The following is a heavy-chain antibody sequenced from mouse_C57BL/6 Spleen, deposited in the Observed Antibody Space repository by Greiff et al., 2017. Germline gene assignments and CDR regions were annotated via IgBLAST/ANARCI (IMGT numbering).Heavy chain of an antibody. CDR1: GFTFSSYA. CDR2: ISDGGSYT. J-gene: IGHJ3*01. D-gene: IGHD4-1*01. CDR3: AREALTGTIAY. Sequence: EVHLVESGGGLVKPGGSLKLSCAASGFTFSSYAMSWVRQTPEKRLEWVATISDGGSYTYYPDNVKGRFTISRDKAKNNLYLQMSHLKSEDTAMYYCAREALTGTIAYWGKGTLVTVSA. V-gene: IGHV5-4*01.